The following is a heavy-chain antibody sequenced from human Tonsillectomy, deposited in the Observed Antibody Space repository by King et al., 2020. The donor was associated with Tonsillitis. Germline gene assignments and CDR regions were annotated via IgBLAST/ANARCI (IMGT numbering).Heavy chain of an antibody. Sequence: DVQLVETGGGLVQPGGSLRLSCAASGFTVSSNYMSWVRQAPGKGLEWVSVIYAGGTTSYADSVRGRFTISRDNSKNSLFLQMNSLRAEDTAVYFCTKDLEYCGGDCYGYWGQGTLVTVSS. CDR2: IYAGGTT. J-gene: IGHJ4*02. D-gene: IGHD2-21*01. V-gene: IGHV3-53*02. CDR1: GFTVSSNY. CDR3: TKDLEYCGGDCYGY.